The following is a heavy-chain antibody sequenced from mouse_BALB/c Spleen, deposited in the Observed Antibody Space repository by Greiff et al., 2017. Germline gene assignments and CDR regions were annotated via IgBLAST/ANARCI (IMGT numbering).Heavy chain of an antibody. J-gene: IGHJ1*01. CDR1: GFSLTSYG. CDR3: ARCYGSSYYWYFDV. V-gene: IGHV2-2*02. CDR2: IWSGGST. Sequence: LQESGPGLVQPSQSLSITCTVSGFSLTSYGVHWVRQSPGKGLEWLGVIWSGGSTDYNAAFISRLSISKDNSKSQVFFKMNSLQANDTAIYYCARCYGSSYYWYFDVWGAGTTVTVSS. D-gene: IGHD1-1*01.